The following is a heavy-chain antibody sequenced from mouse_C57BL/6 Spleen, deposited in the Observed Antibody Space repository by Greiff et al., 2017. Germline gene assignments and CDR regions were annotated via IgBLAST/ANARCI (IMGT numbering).Heavy chain of an antibody. J-gene: IGHJ3*01. Sequence: EVKVEESEGGLVQPGSSMKLSCTASGFTFSDYYMAWVRQVPEKGLEWVANINYDGSSTYYLDSLKSRFIISKDNAKNILYLQMSSLKSEDTATYYCSRGEGPYYYGSSPWFAYWGQGTLVTVSA. CDR2: INYDGSST. CDR3: SRGEGPYYYGSSPWFAY. V-gene: IGHV5-16*01. CDR1: GFTFSDYY. D-gene: IGHD1-1*01.